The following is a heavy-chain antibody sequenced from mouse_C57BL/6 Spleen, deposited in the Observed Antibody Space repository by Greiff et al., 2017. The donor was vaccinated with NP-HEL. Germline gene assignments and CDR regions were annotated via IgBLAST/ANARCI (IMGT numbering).Heavy chain of an antibody. Sequence: QVQLQQPGAELVRPGSSVKLSCKASGYTFTSYWMDWVKQRPGQGLEWIGNIYPSDSETHYNQKFKDKATLTVDKSSSTAYMQLSSLTSEDSAVYYCARITTVVATNYFDYWGQGTTLTVSS. CDR2: IYPSDSET. J-gene: IGHJ2*01. V-gene: IGHV1-61*01. D-gene: IGHD1-1*01. CDR3: ARITTVVATNYFDY. CDR1: GYTFTSYW.